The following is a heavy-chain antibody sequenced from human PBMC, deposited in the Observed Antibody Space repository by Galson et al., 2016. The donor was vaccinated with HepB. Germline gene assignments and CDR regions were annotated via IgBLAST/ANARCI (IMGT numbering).Heavy chain of an antibody. V-gene: IGHV1-69*13. CDR2: IVPAFGTT. CDR3: ARDNEFGFGESDYYYYGMGV. D-gene: IGHD3-10*01. J-gene: IGHJ6*02. CDR1: GGTFSTFNSYA. Sequence: SVKVSCKASGGTFSTFNSYAISWVRLAPGQGLEWMGGIVPAFGTTNYAQKFQGRVTFTADGSTSTVYMELSSLRSEDTAVYYCARDNEFGFGESDYYYYGMGVWGQGTTVTVSS.